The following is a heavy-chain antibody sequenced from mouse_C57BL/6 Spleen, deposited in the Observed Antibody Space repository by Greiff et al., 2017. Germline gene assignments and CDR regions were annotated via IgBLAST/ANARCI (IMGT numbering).Heavy chain of an antibody. Sequence: EVKLVESGPGLVKPSQSLSLTCSVTGYSITSGYYWNWIRQFPGNKLEWMGYISYDGSNNYNPSLKNRISITRDTSKNQFFLKLNSVTTEDTATYYCASHDYYFDYWGQGTTLTVSS. V-gene: IGHV3-6*01. CDR1: GYSITSGYY. CDR2: ISYDGSN. D-gene: IGHD2-4*01. CDR3: ASHDYYFDY. J-gene: IGHJ2*01.